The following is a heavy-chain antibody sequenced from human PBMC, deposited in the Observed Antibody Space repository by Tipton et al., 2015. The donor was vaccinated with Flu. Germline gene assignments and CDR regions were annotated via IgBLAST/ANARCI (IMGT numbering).Heavy chain of an antibody. V-gene: IGHV4-61*02. CDR3: ARGTTWGSFEH. CDR2: IYGSGGT. CDR1: GGSITGGNFY. Sequence: TLSLTCTVSGGSITGGNFYWSWIRQPAGKGLEWIGRIYGSGGTHYNPSLQGRITLSIDTARNQFSLILDSVTGADTAVYYCARGTTWGSFEHWGPGALVTVSS. D-gene: IGHD7-27*01. J-gene: IGHJ4*02.